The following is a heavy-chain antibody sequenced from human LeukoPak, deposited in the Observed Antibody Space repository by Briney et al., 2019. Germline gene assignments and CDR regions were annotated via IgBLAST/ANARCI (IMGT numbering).Heavy chain of an antibody. D-gene: IGHD6-13*01. J-gene: IGHJ6*02. CDR1: GFTFSDYY. Sequence: GGSLRLSCAASGFTFSDYYMSWIRQAPGKGLEWVSYISSSGSTIYYADSVKGRFTISRDNAKNSLYLQMNSLRAEDTAVYYCARELTRIPAAGTGDHYGMDVWGQETTVTVSS. CDR2: ISSSGSTI. CDR3: ARELTRIPAAGTGDHYGMDV. V-gene: IGHV3-11*01.